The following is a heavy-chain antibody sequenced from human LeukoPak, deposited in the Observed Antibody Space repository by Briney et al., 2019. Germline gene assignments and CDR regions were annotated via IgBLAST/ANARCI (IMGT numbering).Heavy chain of an antibody. D-gene: IGHD3-16*01. CDR1: GFTFSSYE. CDR2: ISSSGSTI. V-gene: IGHV3-48*03. J-gene: IGHJ4*02. Sequence: GGSLRLSCAASGFTFSSYEMNWVRQAPGKGLEWVSYISSSGSTIYYADSVKGRFTISRDNSKNTLYLQMNTLRAEDTAVYYCAKVGGGSTAYYFDYWGQGTLVTVSS. CDR3: AKVGGGSTAYYFDY.